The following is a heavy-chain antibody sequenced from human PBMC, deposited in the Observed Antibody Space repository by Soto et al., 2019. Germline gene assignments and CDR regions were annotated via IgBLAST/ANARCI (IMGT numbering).Heavy chain of an antibody. CDR3: ARCLYDNEEGGDAFDI. V-gene: IGHV3-33*01. CDR2: IWYDGSNK. CDR1: GFTFSSYG. Sequence: ESVGGVVQPGRSLRLSCAASGFTFSSYGMHWVRQAPGKGLEWVAVIWYDGSNKYYADSVKGRFTISRDNSKNTLYLQMNSLRAEDTSVYYCARCLYDNEEGGDAFDIWGQGTMVTVSS. J-gene: IGHJ3*02. D-gene: IGHD3-22*01.